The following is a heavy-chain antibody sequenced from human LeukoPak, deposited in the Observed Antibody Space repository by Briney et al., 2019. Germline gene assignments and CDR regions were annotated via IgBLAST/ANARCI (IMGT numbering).Heavy chain of an antibody. CDR1: GYTFTSYA. V-gene: IGHV1-3*01. CDR2: INAGNGNT. D-gene: IGHD2/OR15-2a*01. J-gene: IGHJ4*02. CDR3: AREPTRSNTPPLDY. Sequence: ASVKVSCKASGYTFTSYAMHWVRQAPGQRLEWMGWINAGNGNTKYSQKFQGRVTITRDTSASTAYMELSSLRSEDTAVYYCAREPTRSNTPPLDYWGQGTLVTVSS.